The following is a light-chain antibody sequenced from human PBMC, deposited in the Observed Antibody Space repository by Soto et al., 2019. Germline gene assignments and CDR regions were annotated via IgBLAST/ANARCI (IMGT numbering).Light chain of an antibody. CDR1: QPISSW. V-gene: IGKV1-5*01. CDR3: QQYENYWT. CDR2: DAS. Sequence: DIQITRSPPTLSASVRDRVTITCRASQPISSWLAWYHQKPGKAPKLLIYDASNLESGVPSRFSGSGSGTEFTLTISSLQPEDFGIYYCQQYENYWTFGQGTKVDIK. J-gene: IGKJ1*01.